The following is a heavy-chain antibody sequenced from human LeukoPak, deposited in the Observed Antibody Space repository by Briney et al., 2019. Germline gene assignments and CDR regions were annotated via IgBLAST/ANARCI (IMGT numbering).Heavy chain of an antibody. CDR2: IYYSGST. V-gene: IGHV4-39*07. Sequence: SETLSLTCTVSGGSISSSSYYWGWIRQPPGKGLEWIGSIYYSGSTYYNPSLKSRVTISVDTSKNQFSLKLSSVAAADTAVYYCARVQDYYDSSGLYFDYWGQGTLVTVSS. D-gene: IGHD3-22*01. CDR3: ARVQDYYDSSGLYFDY. J-gene: IGHJ4*02. CDR1: GGSISSSSYY.